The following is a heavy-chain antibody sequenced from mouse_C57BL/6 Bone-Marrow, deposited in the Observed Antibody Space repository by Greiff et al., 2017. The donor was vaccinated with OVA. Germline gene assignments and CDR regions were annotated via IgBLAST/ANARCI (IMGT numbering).Heavy chain of an antibody. V-gene: IGHV1-59*01. D-gene: IGHD2-4*01. J-gene: IGHJ3*01. Sequence: QVQLQQPGAELVRPGPSVKLSCKASGYTFTSYWMHWVKQRPGQGLEWIGVIDPSDSYTNYNQKFKGKATLTVDTSSSTAYMQLSSLTSEDSAVYYCARGIYYDYDWFAYWGQGTLVTVSA. CDR2: IDPSDSYT. CDR3: ARGIYYDYDWFAY. CDR1: GYTFTSYW.